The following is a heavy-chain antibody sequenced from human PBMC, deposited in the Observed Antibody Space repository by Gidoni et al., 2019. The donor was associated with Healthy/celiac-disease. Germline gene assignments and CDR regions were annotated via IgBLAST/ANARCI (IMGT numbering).Heavy chain of an antibody. D-gene: IGHD3-3*01. V-gene: IGHV3-30*18. CDR3: AKVGLNYDFWSGYFDY. CDR2: ISYDGSKK. J-gene: IGHJ4*02. CDR1: GFTFSSYG. Sequence: QVQLVESGGGVVQPGRSLRLSCAAYGFTFSSYGMHWVRQAPGKGLEWVAVISYDGSKKDYADSVKGRFTISRDNSKNTLYLQMNRLRAEDTAVYYCAKVGLNYDFWSGYFDYWGQGTLVTVSS.